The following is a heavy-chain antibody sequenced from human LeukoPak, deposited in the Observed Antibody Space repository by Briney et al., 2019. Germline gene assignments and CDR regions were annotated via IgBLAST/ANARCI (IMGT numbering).Heavy chain of an antibody. V-gene: IGHV3-9*01. CDR2: FSWNSGSI. Sequence: PGGSLRLSCAASGFTFDDYAMHWVRQAPGKGLEWVSGFSWNSGSIGYADSVKGRFTISRDNAKNSLYLQMNSLRAEDTAVYYCASSGYSYGYFGAFDIWGQGTMVTVSS. CDR3: ASSGYSYGYFGAFDI. J-gene: IGHJ3*02. CDR1: GFTFDDYA. D-gene: IGHD5-18*01.